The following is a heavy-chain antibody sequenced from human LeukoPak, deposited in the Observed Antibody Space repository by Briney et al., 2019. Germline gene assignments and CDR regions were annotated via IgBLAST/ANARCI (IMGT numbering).Heavy chain of an antibody. CDR2: INPNSGGT. CDR3: ARGMGVLVPAATWYDP. CDR1: GYTFIAYY. J-gene: IGHJ5*02. D-gene: IGHD2-2*01. Sequence: ASVKVSCKASGYTFIAYYMHWVRQAPGQGLEWMGWINPNSGGTNYAQKFQGRVTMTRDTSISTAYMDLSRLRSDDTAVYYCARGMGVLVPAATWYDPWGQGTLVTVSS. V-gene: IGHV1-2*02.